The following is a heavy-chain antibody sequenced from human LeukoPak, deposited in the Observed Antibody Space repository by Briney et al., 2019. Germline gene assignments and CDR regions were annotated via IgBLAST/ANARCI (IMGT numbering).Heavy chain of an antibody. V-gene: IGHV3-23*01. CDR3: AARNFDY. CDR2: IGGSGFST. J-gene: IGHJ4*02. Sequence: GGSLRLSCAASGFTFSNYAMSWVRQAPGKGLEWVSAIGGSGFSTFYADSVKGRFTISRDNSKTTLYLHMNSLRAEDTAVYYCAARNFDYWGQGTLVTVSS. CDR1: GFTFSNYA.